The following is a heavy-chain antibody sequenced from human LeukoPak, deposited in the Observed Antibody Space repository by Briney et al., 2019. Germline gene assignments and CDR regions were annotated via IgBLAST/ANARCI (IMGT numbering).Heavy chain of an antibody. CDR1: GASMSNYY. Sequence: SETLSLTCNVSGASMSNYYWVWIRQPPGKGLEWIGSIYHSGTTYSGSTYYNPSLKSRVTISLDTSKNQFSLKLSSVTAADTAVYYCARVRYGGYDYVWGSYRPPHFDYWGQGTLVTVSS. CDR2: IYHSGTTYSGST. CDR3: ARVRYGGYDYVWGSYRPPHFDY. V-gene: IGHV4-39*07. J-gene: IGHJ4*02. D-gene: IGHD3-16*02.